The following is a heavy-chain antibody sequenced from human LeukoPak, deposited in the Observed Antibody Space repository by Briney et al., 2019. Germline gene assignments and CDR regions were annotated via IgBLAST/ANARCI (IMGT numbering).Heavy chain of an antibody. CDR1: GGSISSYY. Sequence: SETLSLTCTVSGGSISSYYWSWIRQPPGKGLEWIGYIYDSGSTNYNPSLKSRVTISVDTSKNQFSLKLSSVTAADTAVYYCARVGIAARPFFDYWGQGTLVTVSS. J-gene: IGHJ4*02. V-gene: IGHV4-59*01. D-gene: IGHD6-6*01. CDR2: IYDSGST. CDR3: ARVGIAARPFFDY.